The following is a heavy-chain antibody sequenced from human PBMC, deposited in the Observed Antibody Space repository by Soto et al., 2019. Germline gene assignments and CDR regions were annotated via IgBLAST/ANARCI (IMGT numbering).Heavy chain of an antibody. V-gene: IGHV3-33*01. D-gene: IGHD2-2*01. CDR3: ARDTQVGFDY. J-gene: IGHJ4*02. CDR1: GFTFSSYG. CDR2: IWYDGSNK. Sequence: QVQLVESGGGVVQPGRSLRLSCAASGFTFSSYGMHWVRQAPGKGLEWVAVIWYDGSNKYYADSVKGRFTISRDNSKNTLYLQMNSLGAEDTAVYYCARDTQVGFDYWVQGTLVTVSS.